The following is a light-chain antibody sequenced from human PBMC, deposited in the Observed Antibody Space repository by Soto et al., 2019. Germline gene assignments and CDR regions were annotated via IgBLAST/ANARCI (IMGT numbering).Light chain of an antibody. CDR3: SSHSSSGTLEV. CDR1: SSDVGGSNY. CDR2: DVY. Sequence: QSALTQPASVSGSPGQSITISCAGTSSDVGGSNYVSWYQQHPGKAPKLMIYDVYNRPSGISNRFSGSKSGNTASLTISGLQAEDVADYYCSSHSSSGTLEVFGAGTQLTVL. V-gene: IGLV2-14*03. J-gene: IGLJ2*01.